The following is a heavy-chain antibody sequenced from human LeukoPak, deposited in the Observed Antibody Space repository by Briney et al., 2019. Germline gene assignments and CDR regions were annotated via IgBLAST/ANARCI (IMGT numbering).Heavy chain of an antibody. CDR1: GSTVSSNY. CDR3: ARDESFYGSGRYY. Sequence: GGSLRLSCAASGSTVSSNYMSWVRQAPGKGLEWVSVIYSGGSTYYADSVKGRFTISRDNSKNTLYLQMNSLRAEDTAVYYCARDESFYGSGRYYWGQGTLVTVSS. CDR2: IYSGGST. D-gene: IGHD3-10*01. V-gene: IGHV3-53*01. J-gene: IGHJ4*02.